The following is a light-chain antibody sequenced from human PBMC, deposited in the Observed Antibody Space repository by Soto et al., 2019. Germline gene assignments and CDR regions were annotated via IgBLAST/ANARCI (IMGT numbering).Light chain of an antibody. CDR3: QQRSNWLLT. V-gene: IGKV3-11*01. CDR1: QRVSSY. CDR2: DAS. J-gene: IGKJ4*01. Sequence: EIVLTQSPATLSLSPGERATLSCRASQRVSSYLAWYQQKPGQAPRLLFYDASNRATGIPARFSGSGSGTDFPLTISSLEPEDFAVYYCQQRSNWLLTFGGGTKVEIK.